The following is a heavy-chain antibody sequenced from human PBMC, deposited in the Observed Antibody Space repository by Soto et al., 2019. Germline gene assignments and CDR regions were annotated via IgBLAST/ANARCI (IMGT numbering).Heavy chain of an antibody. CDR2: IYYSGST. CDR3: ARHKDPVLRFLEWLL. D-gene: IGHD3-3*01. Sequence: SETLSLTCTVSGGSISSYYWSWIRQPPGKGLEWIGYIYYSGSTNYNPSLKSRVTISVDTSKNQFSLKLSSVTAADTAVYYCARHKDPVLRFLEWLLWGQGTLVTVSS. CDR1: GGSISSYY. J-gene: IGHJ4*02. V-gene: IGHV4-59*08.